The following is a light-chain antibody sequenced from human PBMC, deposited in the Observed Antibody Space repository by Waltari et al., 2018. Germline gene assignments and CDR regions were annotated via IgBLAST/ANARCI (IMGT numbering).Light chain of an antibody. CDR1: TDVSRA. V-gene: IGKV3D-15*01. CDR3: QHYLRLPVT. J-gene: IGKJ1*01. Sequence: STRASTDVSRALARVHPKPGQSPRLLIFGTSARATGIPDRFSGSGAGTDFSLTISSLEPDNFAIYYCQHYLRLPVTFGQGTTVEI. CDR2: GTS.